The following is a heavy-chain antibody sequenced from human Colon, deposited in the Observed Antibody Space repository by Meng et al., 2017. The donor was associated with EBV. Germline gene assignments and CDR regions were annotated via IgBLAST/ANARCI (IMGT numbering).Heavy chain of an antibody. CDR1: GGSITSTSSY. J-gene: IGHJ4*02. CDR3: VISSHN. CDR2: IYYRGST. Sequence: QLHLQESGPGRVKPSETLSLTCTISGGSITSTSSYGGWVRQPPGKGLEWIGSIYYRGSTNYNPSLKSRISMSVDMSKNQFSLKVNSVTAADTAIYYCVISSHNWGQGTLVTVSS. V-gene: IGHV4-39*07. D-gene: IGHD3-3*02.